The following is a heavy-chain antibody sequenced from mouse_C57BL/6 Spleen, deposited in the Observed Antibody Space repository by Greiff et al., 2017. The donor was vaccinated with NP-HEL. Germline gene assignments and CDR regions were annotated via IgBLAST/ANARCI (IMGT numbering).Heavy chain of an antibody. D-gene: IGHD2-5*01. Sequence: QVQLQQPGAELVKPGASVKLSCKASGYTFTSYWMQWVKQRPGQGLEWIGEIDPSDSYTNYNQKFKGKATLTVDTSSSTAYMQLSSLTSEDSAVYYCARTVLYYSNFDYWGQGTTLTVSS. CDR3: ARTVLYYSNFDY. CDR2: IDPSDSYT. V-gene: IGHV1-50*01. CDR1: GYTFTSYW. J-gene: IGHJ2*01.